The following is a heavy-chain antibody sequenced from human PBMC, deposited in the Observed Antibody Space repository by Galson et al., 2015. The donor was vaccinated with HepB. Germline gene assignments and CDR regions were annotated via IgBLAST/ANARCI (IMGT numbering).Heavy chain of an antibody. J-gene: IGHJ3*02. Sequence: SVKVSCKASGGTLSSYAISWVRQAPGQGLEWMGGIIPIFGTANYAQKFQGRVTITADESTSTAYMELSSLRSEDTAVYYCARERDGYDSDALDIWGQGTMVTVSS. CDR3: ARERDGYDSDALDI. D-gene: IGHD5-12*01. V-gene: IGHV1-69*13. CDR2: IIPIFGTA. CDR1: GGTLSSYA.